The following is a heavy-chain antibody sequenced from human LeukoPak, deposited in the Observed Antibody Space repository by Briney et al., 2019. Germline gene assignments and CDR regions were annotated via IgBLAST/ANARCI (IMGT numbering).Heavy chain of an antibody. CDR3: TTEVVITPYFDY. V-gene: IGHV3-15*01. J-gene: IGHJ4*02. D-gene: IGHD3-22*01. CDR1: GFTFINAW. Sequence: KPGGSLRLSCAASGFTFINAWMSWVRQAPGKGLEWVGRIKSKTDGGTTDYAAPVKGRFTISRDVSKNTLYLQMNSLKTEDTAVYYCTTEVVITPYFDYWGQGTLVTVSS. CDR2: IKSKTDGGTT.